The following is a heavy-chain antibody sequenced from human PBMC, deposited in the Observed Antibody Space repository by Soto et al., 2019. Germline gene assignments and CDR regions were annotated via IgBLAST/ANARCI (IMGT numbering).Heavy chain of an antibody. Sequence: PSETLSLTCTVSGGSISSYYWSWIRQPPGKGLEWIGYIYYTGSTNYNPSLKSRVTISVDTSKNQFSLKLSSVTAADTAVYYCARHARTWGFGDYWGQGTLVTVSS. CDR3: ARHARTWGFGDY. J-gene: IGHJ4*02. CDR1: GGSISSYY. V-gene: IGHV4-59*08. CDR2: IYYTGST. D-gene: IGHD3-3*01.